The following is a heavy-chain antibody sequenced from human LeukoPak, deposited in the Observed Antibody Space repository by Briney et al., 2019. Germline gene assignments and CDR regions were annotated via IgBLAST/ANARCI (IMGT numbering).Heavy chain of an antibody. D-gene: IGHD3-22*01. CDR1: GGSISSSSYY. CDR2: IYYSGST. V-gene: IGHV4-39*07. Sequence: SETLSLTCTVPGGSISSSSYYWGWIRQPPGKGLEWIGSIYYSGSTYYNPSLKSRVTISVDTSKNQFSLKLSSVTAADTAVYYCARETLYYYDSSGYYGSFDIWGQGTMVTVSS. CDR3: ARETLYYYDSSGYYGSFDI. J-gene: IGHJ3*02.